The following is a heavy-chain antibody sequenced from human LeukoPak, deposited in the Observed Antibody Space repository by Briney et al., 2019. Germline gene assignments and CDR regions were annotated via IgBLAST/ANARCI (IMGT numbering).Heavy chain of an antibody. Sequence: GGSLRLSCAASGFTFSSYAMHWVRQAPGKGLEWVAVISYDGSNKYYADSVKGRFTISRDNSKNTPYLQMNSLRAEDTAVYYCARDSGPNGRGYGWGYYYYYGMDVWGQGTTVTVSS. CDR2: ISYDGSNK. CDR3: ARDSGPNGRGYGWGYYYYYGMDV. J-gene: IGHJ6*02. D-gene: IGHD2-8*01. V-gene: IGHV3-30-3*01. CDR1: GFTFSSYA.